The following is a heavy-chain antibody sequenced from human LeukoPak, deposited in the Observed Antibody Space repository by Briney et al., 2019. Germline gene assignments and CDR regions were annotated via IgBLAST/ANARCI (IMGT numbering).Heavy chain of an antibody. CDR3: ARGPDIVVVVAASGAFDY. V-gene: IGHV4-38-2*02. D-gene: IGHD2-15*01. CDR2: IYHSGST. Sequence: SETLSLTCSVSGYSISNGYYWGWIRQPPGKGLEWIGNIYHSGSTHYNPSLKSRVTISVDTSKNQFSLKLSSVTAADTAVYYCARGPDIVVVVAASGAFDYWGQGTLVTVSS. CDR1: GYSISNGYY. J-gene: IGHJ4*02.